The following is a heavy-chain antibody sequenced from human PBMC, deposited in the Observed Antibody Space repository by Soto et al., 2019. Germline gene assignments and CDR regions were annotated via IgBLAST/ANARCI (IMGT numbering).Heavy chain of an antibody. V-gene: IGHV4-39*01. J-gene: IGHJ6*02. Sequence: SETLSLTCTVSGGSIISSSYYFVCIRQPPWNGLELIGSIYYSGSTYYNPSLKSRVTISVDTSKNQFSLKLSSVTAADTAVYYCASRAVTTSFEYYYYGMDVWGQGTTVTVSS. CDR2: IYYSGST. CDR1: GGSIISSSYY. D-gene: IGHD4-4*01. CDR3: ASRAVTTSFEYYYYGMDV.